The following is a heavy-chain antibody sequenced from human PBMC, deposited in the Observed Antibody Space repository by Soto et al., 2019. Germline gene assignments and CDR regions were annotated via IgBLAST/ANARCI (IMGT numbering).Heavy chain of an antibody. Sequence: PSETLSLTCAVYGGSFSGYYWCWIRQPPGKGLEGSGEINHSGSTNYNPSLKSRGTISVDTTNKKFSLKLSSLSATDTAVYYWAMSSRAAYKRGIWFDPWGQGTLVTVSS. V-gene: IGHV4-34*01. CDR2: INHSGST. J-gene: IGHJ5*02. CDR1: GGSFSGYY. D-gene: IGHD1-1*01. CDR3: AMSSRAAYKRGIWFDP.